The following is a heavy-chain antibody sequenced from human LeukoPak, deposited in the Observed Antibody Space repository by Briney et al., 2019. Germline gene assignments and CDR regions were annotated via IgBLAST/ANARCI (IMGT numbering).Heavy chain of an antibody. V-gene: IGHV3-15*01. CDR2: IKSKTNGGTT. D-gene: IGHD3-3*01. CDR1: GFSFSNAW. CDR3: TSYDFWGGLRTDYYYYMDV. Sequence: GGSLRLSCAASGFSFSNAWMSWVRQAPGKGLEWVGRIKSKTNGGTTDYAAPVKGRFTISRDDSKNTLYLQMNSLKTEDTAVYYCTSYDFWGGLRTDYYYYMDVWGKGTTVTVSS. J-gene: IGHJ6*03.